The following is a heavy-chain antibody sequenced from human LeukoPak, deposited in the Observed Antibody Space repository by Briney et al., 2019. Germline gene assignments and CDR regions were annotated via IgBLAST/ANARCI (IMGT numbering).Heavy chain of an antibody. CDR3: ARDTNDDSSGSPFDP. CDR1: GGSISSGGYY. V-gene: IGHV4-31*03. CDR2: TYYSGST. D-gene: IGHD3-22*01. J-gene: IGHJ5*02. Sequence: PSETLSLTCTVSGGSISSGGYYWSWIRQHPGKGLEWIGYTYYSGSTYYNPSLKSRVTISVDTSKNQFSLKLSSVTAADTAVYYCARDTNDDSSGSPFDPWGQGTLVTVSS.